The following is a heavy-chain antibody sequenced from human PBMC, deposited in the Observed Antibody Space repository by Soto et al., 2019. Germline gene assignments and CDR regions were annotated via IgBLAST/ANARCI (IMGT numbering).Heavy chain of an antibody. J-gene: IGHJ5*02. CDR3: VRDRLNWFDP. CDR1: GASTAIYY. CDR2: IYTTGNI. Sequence: SETLSLTCNVSGASTAIYYWSWIRHSAGKGLEWIGRIYTTGNINYNPSLRSRVTMSRDSSTNQVFLKLTSVTAADTAVYYCVRDRLNWFDPWGQGVLVTVSS. V-gene: IGHV4-4*07.